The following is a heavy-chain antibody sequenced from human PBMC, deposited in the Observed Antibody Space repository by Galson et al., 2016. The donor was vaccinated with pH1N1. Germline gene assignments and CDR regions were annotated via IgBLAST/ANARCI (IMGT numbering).Heavy chain of an antibody. Sequence: SETLSLTCTVSGGSISSSHHWGWIRQPPGKGLEWIGSFFYGGRTYYNSSLKSRVTISVDTSKNEFYLNVRSMTAADTAVCYCARHALYSIGDMRNWIDPWGQGTRVTVSS. D-gene: IGHD6-19*01. CDR3: ARHALYSIGDMRNWIDP. V-gene: IGHV4-39*01. J-gene: IGHJ5*02. CDR1: GGSISSSHH. CDR2: FFYGGRT.